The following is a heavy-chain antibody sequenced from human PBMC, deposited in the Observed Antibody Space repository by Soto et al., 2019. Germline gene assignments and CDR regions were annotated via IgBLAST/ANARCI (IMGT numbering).Heavy chain of an antibody. CDR2: MNSDGTII. CDR3: ATAEVDY. J-gene: IGHJ4*02. CDR1: GYTFGNHW. Sequence: GGSLRLSCAVAGYTFGNHWMHWVRQAPGKGLEWVSRMNSDGTIINYADSVKGRFTVSRDNAKNTLYLQMNSLRVEDTAVYYCATAEVDYWGPGTLVTVSS. V-gene: IGHV3-74*01.